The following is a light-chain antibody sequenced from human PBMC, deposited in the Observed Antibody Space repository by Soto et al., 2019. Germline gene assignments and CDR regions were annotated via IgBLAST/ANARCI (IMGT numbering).Light chain of an antibody. CDR1: QSIFYSSNNKNY. CDR2: WAS. Sequence: EIVMTQSPDSLAVSLGERATINCKSSQSIFYSSNNKNYLTWYQQKPGQPPKLLIYWASTRESGVPDRFSGSGSGTDFTLTISSLQAEDVAVYYCQQYYSSPWTFGQGTKVDI. V-gene: IGKV4-1*01. CDR3: QQYYSSPWT. J-gene: IGKJ1*01.